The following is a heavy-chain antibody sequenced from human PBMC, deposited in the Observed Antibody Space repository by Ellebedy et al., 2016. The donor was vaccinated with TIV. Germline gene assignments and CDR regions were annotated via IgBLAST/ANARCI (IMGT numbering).Heavy chain of an antibody. V-gene: IGHV3-23*01. CDR2: FSGSVKTT. CDR3: AKATLGTCSGAKCYYFDY. Sequence: GESLKISCAASGFTFSNYAMSWLRQAPGKRLEWVSSFSGSVKTTYTADSVKGRFIVSRDNSRNTLYLQMNSLRAEDTALYYCAKATLGTCSGAKCYYFDYWGRGTPVTVSS. D-gene: IGHD2-15*01. J-gene: IGHJ4*02. CDR1: GFTFSNYA.